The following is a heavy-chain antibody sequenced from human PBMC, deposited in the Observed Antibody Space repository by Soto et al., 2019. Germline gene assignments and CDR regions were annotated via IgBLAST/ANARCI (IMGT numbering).Heavy chain of an antibody. CDR2: IYTSGST. D-gene: IGHD6-13*01. J-gene: IGHJ6*02. CDR1: GGSISSYS. CDR3: ARDREGSSWSRYYYYGMDV. Sequence: SETLSLTCTVSGGSISSYSWSWIRQPAGKGLEWIGRIYTSGSTNYNPSLKSRVTMSVDTSKNQFSLKLSAVTAADTAVYYCARDREGSSWSRYYYYGMDVWGQGTTVTVSS. V-gene: IGHV4-4*07.